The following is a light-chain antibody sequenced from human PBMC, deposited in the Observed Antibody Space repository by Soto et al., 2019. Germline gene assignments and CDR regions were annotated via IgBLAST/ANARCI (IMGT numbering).Light chain of an antibody. CDR2: AAS. Sequence: AIRMTQSPSSFSASTGDRVTITCRASQGISSYLAWYQQKPGKAPKLLIYAASTLQSGVPSRFSGSGSGTDFTITISCLQSEDFATYCCQQYYSYPYTFGQGTKLEIK. CDR1: QGISSY. CDR3: QQYYSYPYT. V-gene: IGKV1-8*01. J-gene: IGKJ2*01.